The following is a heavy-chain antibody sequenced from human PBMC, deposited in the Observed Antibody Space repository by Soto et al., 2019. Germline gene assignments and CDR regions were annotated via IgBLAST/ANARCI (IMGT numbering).Heavy chain of an antibody. V-gene: IGHV3-23*01. J-gene: IGHJ4*02. CDR1: GLTFSSYA. D-gene: IGHD6-19*01. CDR3: AGRIAVAGTLAY. CDR2: ISGSGGST. Sequence: GGSLRLSCAASGLTFSSYAMSWVRQAPGKGLEWVSAISGSGGSTFYVDSVKARFTISRDNSKNTLFLQMNSLRAEDTAVYYCAGRIAVAGTLAYWGQGTLVTVSS.